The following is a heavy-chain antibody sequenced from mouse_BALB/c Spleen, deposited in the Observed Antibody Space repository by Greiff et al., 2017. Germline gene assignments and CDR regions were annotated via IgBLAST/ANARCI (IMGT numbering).Heavy chain of an antibody. J-gene: IGHJ3*01. V-gene: IGHV5-9-4*01. CDR2: ISSGGSYT. Sequence: EVQGVESGGGLVKPGGSLKLSCAASGFTFSSYAMSWVRQSPEKRLEWVAEISSGGSYTYYPDTVTGRFTISRDNAKNTLYLEMSSLRSEDTAMYYCARDPDSSGFAYWGQGTLVTVSA. CDR3: ARDPDSSGFAY. CDR1: GFTFSSYA. D-gene: IGHD3-2*01.